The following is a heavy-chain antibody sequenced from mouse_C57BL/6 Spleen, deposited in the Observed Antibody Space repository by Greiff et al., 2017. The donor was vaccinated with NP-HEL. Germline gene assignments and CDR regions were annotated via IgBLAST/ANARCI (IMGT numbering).Heavy chain of an antibody. Sequence: QVQLQQPGAELVKPGASVKLSCKASGYTFTSYWMQWVKQRPGQGLEWIGEIDPSDSYTNYNQKFKGKATLTVDTSSSTAYMQLSSLTSEDSAVYYCARQGGYDGYWGQGTTLTVSS. J-gene: IGHJ2*01. CDR3: ARQGGYDGY. CDR1: GYTFTSYW. V-gene: IGHV1-50*01. D-gene: IGHD2-2*01. CDR2: IDPSDSYT.